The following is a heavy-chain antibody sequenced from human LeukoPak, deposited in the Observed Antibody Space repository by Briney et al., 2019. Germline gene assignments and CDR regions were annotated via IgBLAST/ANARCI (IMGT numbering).Heavy chain of an antibody. Sequence: GGSLRLSCAASGFTFSNYYMNWVRQAPGKGLEWVSYISSSSSSIYYADSVKGRFTISRDNAKNSLYLQMNSLRDEDTAVYYCARDRTSVTTHDAFDIWGQGTMVTVSS. CDR2: ISSSSSSI. V-gene: IGHV3-48*02. CDR3: ARDRTSVTTHDAFDI. CDR1: GFTFSNYY. J-gene: IGHJ3*02. D-gene: IGHD4-17*01.